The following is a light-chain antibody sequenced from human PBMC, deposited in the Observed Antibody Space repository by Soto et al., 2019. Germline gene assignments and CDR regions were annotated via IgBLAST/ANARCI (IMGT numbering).Light chain of an antibody. Sequence: EIVLTQSPGTLSLSPGKRATLSCRASQSVSSSYLAWYQQKPGQAPRLLIYGASSRATGIPDRFSGSGSGTDFNLTISILEPEAYEVYDCQQYDSSTPRVTFGEGTKVEIK. CDR1: QSVSSSY. J-gene: IGKJ4*02. CDR2: GAS. V-gene: IGKV3-20*01. CDR3: QQYDSSTPRVT.